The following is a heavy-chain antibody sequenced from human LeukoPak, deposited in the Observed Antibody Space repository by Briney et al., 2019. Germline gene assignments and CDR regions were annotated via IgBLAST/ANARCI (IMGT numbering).Heavy chain of an antibody. CDR3: AKVGRDGYNPNKYYFDY. J-gene: IGHJ4*02. CDR2: ISGRGGST. V-gene: IGHV3-23*01. Sequence: GGTLRLSCAASGFTFSSYGMSWVRQAPGKGLEWVSAISGRGGSTYYADSVKGRFTISRDNSKNTLYLQMNSLRAEDTAVYYCAKVGRDGYNPNKYYFDYWGQGTLVTVSS. CDR1: GFTFSSYG. D-gene: IGHD5-24*01.